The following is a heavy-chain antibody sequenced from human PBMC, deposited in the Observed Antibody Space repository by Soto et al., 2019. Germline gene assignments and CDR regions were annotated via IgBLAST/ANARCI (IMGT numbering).Heavy chain of an antibody. D-gene: IGHD1-26*01. J-gene: IGHJ4*02. CDR3: ARRGSGSYYDY. Sequence: EVQLLESGGGLVQPGGSLRLSCAASGFTFSSYAMRWVRQAPGKGLEWVSAISGSGDSTYYADSVKGRFTASRDTSKNTLYLQMNSLTAEDTAVYYSARRGSGSYYDYWGQGTLVTVSS. CDR1: GFTFSSYA. CDR2: ISGSGDST. V-gene: IGHV3-23*01.